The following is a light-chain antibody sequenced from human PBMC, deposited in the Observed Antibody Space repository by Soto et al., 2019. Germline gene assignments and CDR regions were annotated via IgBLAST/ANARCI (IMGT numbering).Light chain of an antibody. Sequence: DIVLTQSPGTLSLPPGERAILSCSASQSVSSSHLAWYQQKPGQAPRLLIYGASSRATGIPDRFSGSGSGTDFSLTISILESEDFAVYYCQQYGTSPPALTFGGGTKVEIK. V-gene: IGKV3-20*01. CDR3: QQYGTSPPALT. CDR1: QSVSSSH. J-gene: IGKJ4*01. CDR2: GAS.